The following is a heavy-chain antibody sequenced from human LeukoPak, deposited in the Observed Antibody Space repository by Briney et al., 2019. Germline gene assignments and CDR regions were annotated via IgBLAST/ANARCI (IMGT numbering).Heavy chain of an antibody. V-gene: IGHV3-7*01. J-gene: IGHJ4*02. CDR2: IKFDGSEK. CDR1: GFSFSSYW. D-gene: IGHD3-16*01. Sequence: GGSLRLSCAGSGFSFSSYWMSWVRQAPGKGLEWVANIKFDGSEKYYVDSVKGRFTISRDNAKDSLYLQMNNLRAEDTAVYHCKRNRGLENWGQGTLVIVSS. CDR3: KRNRGLEN.